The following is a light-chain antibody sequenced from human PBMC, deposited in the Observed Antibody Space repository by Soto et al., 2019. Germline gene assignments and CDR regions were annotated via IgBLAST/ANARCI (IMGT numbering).Light chain of an antibody. V-gene: IGLV1-51*01. CDR3: GTCDSSLSVNWV. CDR2: DNN. Sequence: QSVLTQPPSVSAAPGQKVTISCSGSSSNIGNNYVSWYQQLPGTAPKLLIYDNNKRPSGIPDRFSGSKSGTSATLGITGLQTGDEADYYCGTCDSSLSVNWVFGGGTKLTVL. J-gene: IGLJ3*02. CDR1: SSNIGNNY.